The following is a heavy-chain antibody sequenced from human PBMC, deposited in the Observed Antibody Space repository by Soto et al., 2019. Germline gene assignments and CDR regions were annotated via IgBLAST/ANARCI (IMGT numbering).Heavy chain of an antibody. CDR3: ARDRVVRGSFYYYYGMDV. J-gene: IGHJ6*02. V-gene: IGHV1-18*04. CDR2: TSAYNGNT. D-gene: IGHD3-10*01. CDR1: GYTFTSYG. Sequence: ASVKVSCKASGYTFTSYGISWVRQAPGQGLEWMGWTSAYNGNTNYAQKLQGRVTMTTDTSTSTAYMELRSLRPDDTAVYYCARDRVVRGSFYYYYGMDVWGQGATVTAP.